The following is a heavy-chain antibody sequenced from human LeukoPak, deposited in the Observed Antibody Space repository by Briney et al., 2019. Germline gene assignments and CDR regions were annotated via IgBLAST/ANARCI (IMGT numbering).Heavy chain of an antibody. Sequence: GGALRLSCADSGFTFYDYTVHWVRDAPGGGREWGSGIFWNSGSIGYADSVKGRFTISRDNAKNSLYLQMNSLRAEDTALYYCAKDDSGSGSYYPPTFDYWGQGTLVTVSS. CDR2: IFWNSGSI. D-gene: IGHD3-10*01. V-gene: IGHV3-9*01. CDR3: AKDDSGSGSYYPPTFDY. CDR1: GFTFYDYT. J-gene: IGHJ4*02.